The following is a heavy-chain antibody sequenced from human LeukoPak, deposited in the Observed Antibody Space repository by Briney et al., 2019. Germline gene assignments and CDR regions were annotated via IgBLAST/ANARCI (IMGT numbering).Heavy chain of an antibody. J-gene: IGHJ4*02. CDR2: IIPILGIA. Sequence: ASVKVSCKASGGTFGSYAISWVRQAPGQGLEWMGRIIPILGIANYAQKFQGRVTITADKSTSTAYMELSSLRSEDTAVYYCARDSANPQYYYGSGSYYPLDYWGQGTLVTVSS. D-gene: IGHD3-10*01. CDR1: GGTFGSYA. CDR3: ARDSANPQYYYGSGSYYPLDY. V-gene: IGHV1-69*04.